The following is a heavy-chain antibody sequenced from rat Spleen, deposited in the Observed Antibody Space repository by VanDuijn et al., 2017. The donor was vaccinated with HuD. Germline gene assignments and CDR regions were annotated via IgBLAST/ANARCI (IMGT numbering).Heavy chain of an antibody. Sequence: EVQLVETGGGLVQPGKSLKLSCAASGFTFSDYNMAWVRQAPKKGLEWVASINSGGGGTYYPDSVKGRFTVSRDNAKSTLYLQMDSLRSEDTASHYFTRHGIYNNYGWFAYWGQGTLVTVSS. CDR3: TRHGIYNNYGWFAY. CDR1: GFTFSDYN. J-gene: IGHJ3*01. V-gene: IGHV5-7*01. CDR2: INSGGGGT. D-gene: IGHD1-10*01.